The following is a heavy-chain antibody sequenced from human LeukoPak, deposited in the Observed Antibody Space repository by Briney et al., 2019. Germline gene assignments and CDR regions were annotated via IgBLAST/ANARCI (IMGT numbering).Heavy chain of an antibody. CDR3: ARARVTPGIRGLQMRYFDH. CDR1: GVDFSRSD. Sequence: RSGGSLRLSCAASGVDFSRSDMHWVRQVTGKGLEWVSGIGNAYDTFYPDSVKGRFTISRENGKNYVYLQVNSLRVDDSAVYYCARARVTPGIRGLQMRYFDHWGQGTLVTVSS. V-gene: IGHV3-13*01. CDR2: IGNAYDT. D-gene: IGHD5-18*01. J-gene: IGHJ4*02.